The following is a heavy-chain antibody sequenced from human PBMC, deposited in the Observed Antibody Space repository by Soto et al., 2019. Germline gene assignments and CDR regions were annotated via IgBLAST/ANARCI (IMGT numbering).Heavy chain of an antibody. V-gene: IGHV3-23*01. D-gene: IGHD1-26*01. CDR3: AMLNSGSYSYHGMDV. J-gene: IGHJ6*02. Sequence: EVQLLESGGDLVQPGGSLRLSCAASGFTLSSYAMNWVRQAPGKGLEWVSAISGSGGNTFYADSVKGRFTISRDNSKNTLILQIHSLRAEDTAIYYCAMLNSGSYSYHGMDVWGQGTTVTVSS. CDR2: ISGSGGNT. CDR1: GFTLSSYA.